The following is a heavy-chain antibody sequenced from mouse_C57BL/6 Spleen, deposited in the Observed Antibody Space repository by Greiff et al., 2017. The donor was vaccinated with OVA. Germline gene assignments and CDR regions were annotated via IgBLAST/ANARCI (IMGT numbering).Heavy chain of an antibody. V-gene: IGHV5-4*01. Sequence: EVKLMESGGGLVKPGGSLKLSCAASGFTFSSYAMSWVRQTPEKRLEWVATISDGGSYTYYPDNVKGRFTISRDNAKNNLYLQMSHLKSEDTAMYYCARDEDYDEGFAYWGQGTLVTVSA. CDR2: ISDGGSYT. CDR1: GFTFSSYA. J-gene: IGHJ3*01. CDR3: ARDEDYDEGFAY. D-gene: IGHD2-4*01.